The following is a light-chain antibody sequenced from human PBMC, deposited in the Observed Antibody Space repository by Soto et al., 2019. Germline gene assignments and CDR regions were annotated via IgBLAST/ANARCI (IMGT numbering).Light chain of an antibody. Sequence: EIVLTQSPGTVSLSPGESATLSCRASQSVSSSHLAWYQQKPGQAPRLLISGAYSRATGIPDRFSGSGSGTDFTLTISRLEPEDFAVYYCQQYGTSPPWRFGQRTKVDIK. CDR3: QQYGTSPPWR. V-gene: IGKV3-20*01. J-gene: IGKJ1*01. CDR2: GAY. CDR1: QSVSSSH.